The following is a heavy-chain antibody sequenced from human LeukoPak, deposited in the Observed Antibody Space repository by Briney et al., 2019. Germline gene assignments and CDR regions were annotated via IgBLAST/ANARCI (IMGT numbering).Heavy chain of an antibody. CDR2: IYYSGST. J-gene: IGHJ4*02. Sequence: SETLSLTCTVSGGSISSGGYYWSWIRQHPGKGLEWIGYIYYSGSTYYNPSLKSRVTISVDTSKNQFSLKLSPVTAADTAVYYCAGGGYYDSSGYYYVHYFDYWGQGTLVTVSS. CDR1: GGSISSGGYY. D-gene: IGHD3-22*01. CDR3: AGGGYYDSSGYYYVHYFDY. V-gene: IGHV4-31*03.